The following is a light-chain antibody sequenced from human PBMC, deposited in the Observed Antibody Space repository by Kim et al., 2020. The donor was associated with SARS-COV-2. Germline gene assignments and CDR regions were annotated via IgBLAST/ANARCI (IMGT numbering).Light chain of an antibody. J-gene: IGKJ2*01. V-gene: IGKV1-39*01. CDR3: QQSYSTPFT. CDR1: HSISRN. Sequence: SASLGDRVTITCRASHSISRNVNWYQQKPGKAPKLLIYAASSLQGGVPSRFSGSESGTDFTLTISSLQPEDFATYYCQQSYSTPFTFGQGTKLEI. CDR2: AAS.